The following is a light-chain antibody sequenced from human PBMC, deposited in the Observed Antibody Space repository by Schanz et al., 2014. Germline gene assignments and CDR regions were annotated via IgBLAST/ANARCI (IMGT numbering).Light chain of an antibody. J-gene: IGKJ1*01. Sequence: EIVLTQSPGTLSLSPGERATLSCRASQSVSSYLAWYQQKPGQAPRLLIYEASNRATGIPARFSGSGSGTDFTLTISGLEPEDSAVYYCLQRYSWPRTFGQGTKVELK. CDR1: QSVSSY. CDR2: EAS. CDR3: LQRYSWPRT. V-gene: IGKV3-11*01.